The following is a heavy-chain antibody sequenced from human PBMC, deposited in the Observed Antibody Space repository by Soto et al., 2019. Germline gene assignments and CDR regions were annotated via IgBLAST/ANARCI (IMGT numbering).Heavy chain of an antibody. Sequence: GASVKVSCKASGYTFTSYAMHWVRPAPRQRLEWMGWIIAGNGNTKYSQKFQGRVTITRDTSASTAYMELSSLRSEDTAVYYCARDPRYCSSTSCLEANWFDPWGQGTLVTVSS. CDR1: GYTFTSYA. D-gene: IGHD2-2*01. CDR3: ARDPRYCSSTSCLEANWFDP. V-gene: IGHV1-3*01. CDR2: IIAGNGNT. J-gene: IGHJ5*02.